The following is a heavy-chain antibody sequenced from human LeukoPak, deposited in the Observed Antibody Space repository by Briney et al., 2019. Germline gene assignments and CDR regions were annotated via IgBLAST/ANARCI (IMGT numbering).Heavy chain of an antibody. Sequence: ASVKVSCKASGYTFTGYYIHWVRQAPGQGLEWMGWINPNSGGTNYAQKFQGRVTMTRDTSIRTAYMELNRLRSDDTAMYYCARDLSSGWQEGYDAFDIWGQGTVVTVSS. CDR3: ARDLSSGWQEGYDAFDI. D-gene: IGHD6-19*01. V-gene: IGHV1-2*02. J-gene: IGHJ3*02. CDR1: GYTFTGYY. CDR2: INPNSGGT.